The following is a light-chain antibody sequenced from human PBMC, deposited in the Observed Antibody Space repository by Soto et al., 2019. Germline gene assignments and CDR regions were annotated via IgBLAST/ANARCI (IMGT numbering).Light chain of an antibody. CDR3: QQRSNWPLT. Sequence: EIVLTQSPATLSLSPGERATLSCRASQSVSRYLVWYQQKPGQAPRLLIYDASNRATGIPARFSGSGSGTDFTLTISSLEPEDFVVYYCQQRSNWPLTFGGGTKVEIK. J-gene: IGKJ4*01. V-gene: IGKV3-11*01. CDR1: QSVSRY. CDR2: DAS.